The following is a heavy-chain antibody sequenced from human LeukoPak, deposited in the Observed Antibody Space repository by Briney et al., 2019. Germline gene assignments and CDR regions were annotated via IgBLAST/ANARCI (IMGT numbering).Heavy chain of an antibody. CDR1: GYTFTGYY. CDR3: ARDRECSGGSCYPTFDY. D-gene: IGHD2-15*01. Sequence: ASVKVSCKASGYTFTGYYMHWVRQAPGQGLEWMGWISAYNGNTNYAQNLQDRVTMTTDTSTSTAYMELRSLGSDDTAVYYCARDRECSGGSCYPTFDYWGQGTLVTVSS. CDR2: ISAYNGNT. J-gene: IGHJ4*02. V-gene: IGHV1-18*04.